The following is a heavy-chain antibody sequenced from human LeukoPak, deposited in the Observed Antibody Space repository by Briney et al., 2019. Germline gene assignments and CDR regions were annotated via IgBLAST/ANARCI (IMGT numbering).Heavy chain of an antibody. CDR1: GGSFSGYY. V-gene: IGHV4-34*01. CDR3: AFGSDSSGYAYYYYYGMDV. D-gene: IGHD3-22*01. Sequence: PSETLSLTCAVYGGSFSGYYWSWIRQPPGKGLEWIGEINHSGSTNYNPSLKSRVTIPVDTSKNQFSLKPSSVTAADTAVYYCAFGSDSSGYAYYYYYGMDVWGQGTTVTVSS. J-gene: IGHJ6*02. CDR2: INHSGST.